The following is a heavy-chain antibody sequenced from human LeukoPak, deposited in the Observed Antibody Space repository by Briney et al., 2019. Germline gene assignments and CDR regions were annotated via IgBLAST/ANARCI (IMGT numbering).Heavy chain of an antibody. CDR1: GFTFSSYG. J-gene: IGHJ4*02. Sequence: PGGSLRLSCAASGFTFSSYGMHWVRQAPGKGLEWVAVISYDGSNKYYADSVKGRFTISRDNSKNTLYLQMNSLRAEDTDVYYCAKGNLLYGSGSYFLDYWGQGTLVTVSS. V-gene: IGHV3-30*18. CDR2: ISYDGSNK. D-gene: IGHD3-10*01. CDR3: AKGNLLYGSGSYFLDY.